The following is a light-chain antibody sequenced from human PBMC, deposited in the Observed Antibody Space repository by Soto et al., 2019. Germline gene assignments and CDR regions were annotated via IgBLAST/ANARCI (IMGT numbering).Light chain of an antibody. CDR1: SGHNTYA. CDR3: QTWGTGSWV. Sequence: QLVLTQSPSASASLGASVKRTCTLSSGHNTYAIAWHQQQPEKGPRYLMKLNSDGSHSKGDGIPDRFSGSSSGAERYLTISSLQSEDEADYYCQTWGTGSWVFGGGTQLTVL. V-gene: IGLV4-69*01. J-gene: IGLJ3*02. CDR2: LNSDGSH.